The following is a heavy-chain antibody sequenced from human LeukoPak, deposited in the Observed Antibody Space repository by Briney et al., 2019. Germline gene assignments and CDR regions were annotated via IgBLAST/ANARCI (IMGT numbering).Heavy chain of an antibody. V-gene: IGHV4-39*07. CDR1: GGSISSSSYY. CDR3: ARVSGDYVYYYYYYMDV. Sequence: PSETLSLTCTVSGGSISSSSYYWGWIRQPPGKGLEWIGSIYYSGSTNYNPSLKSRVTISVDTSKNQFSLKLSSVTAADTAVYYCARVSGDYVYYYYYYMDVWGKGTTVTVSS. CDR2: IYYSGST. D-gene: IGHD4-17*01. J-gene: IGHJ6*03.